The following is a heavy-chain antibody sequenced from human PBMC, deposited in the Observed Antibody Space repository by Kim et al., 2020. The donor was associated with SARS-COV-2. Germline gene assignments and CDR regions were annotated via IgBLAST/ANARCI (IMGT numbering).Heavy chain of an antibody. CDR3: AKDLYYDFWSGKGGSWFDP. Sequence: GGSLRLSCAASGFTFSSYAMSWVRQAPGKGLEWVSAISGSGGSTYYADSVKGRFTISRDNSKNTLYLQMNSLRAEDTAVYYCAKDLYYDFWSGKGGSWFDPWGQGTLVTVSS. CDR1: GFTFSSYA. CDR2: ISGSGGST. D-gene: IGHD3-3*01. V-gene: IGHV3-23*01. J-gene: IGHJ5*02.